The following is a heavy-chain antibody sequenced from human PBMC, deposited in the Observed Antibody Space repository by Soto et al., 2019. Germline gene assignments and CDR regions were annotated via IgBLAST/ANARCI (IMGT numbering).Heavy chain of an antibody. D-gene: IGHD6-13*01. J-gene: IGHJ6*02. CDR2: IYHSGST. CDR1: GGSISSGGYS. Sequence: SETLSLTCAVSGGSISSGGYSWSWIRQPPGKGLEWIGYIYHSGSTYYNPSLKSRVTISVDRSKNQFSLKLSSVTAADTAVYYCARDRKIAAAGTEDYYYYGMDVWGQGTTVTVS. V-gene: IGHV4-30-2*01. CDR3: ARDRKIAAAGTEDYYYYGMDV.